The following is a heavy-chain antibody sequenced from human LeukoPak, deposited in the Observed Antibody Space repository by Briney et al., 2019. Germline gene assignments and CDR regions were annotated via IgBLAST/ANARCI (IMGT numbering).Heavy chain of an antibody. D-gene: IGHD6-13*01. CDR3: ARGGGSAAGTFGWFDP. CDR2: IITIFGTA. V-gene: IGHV1-69*13. J-gene: IGHJ5*02. Sequence: ASVKVSCKASGYTFTSYGISWVRQAPGQGLEWIGGIITIFGTANYAQKFQGRVAITADESTSTAYMELSSLRSEDTAVYYCARGGGSAAGTFGWFDPWGQGTLVTVSS. CDR1: GYTFTSYG.